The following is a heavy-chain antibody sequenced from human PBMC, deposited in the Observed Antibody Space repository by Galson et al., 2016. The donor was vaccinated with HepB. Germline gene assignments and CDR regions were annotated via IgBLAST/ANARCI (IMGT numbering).Heavy chain of an antibody. Sequence: SLRLSCAAPGFSFSSYVMSWVRQSPGKGLEWVSGISGSPVTTYYADSVRGRFTISRDDSKKMLYLQMNSLTVEDAALYYCTKDRGGGSSWYLGYSWGQGTLVTVSS. J-gene: IGHJ4*02. D-gene: IGHD6-13*01. CDR3: TKDRGGGSSWYLGYS. V-gene: IGHV3-23*01. CDR1: GFSFSSYV. CDR2: ISGSPVTT.